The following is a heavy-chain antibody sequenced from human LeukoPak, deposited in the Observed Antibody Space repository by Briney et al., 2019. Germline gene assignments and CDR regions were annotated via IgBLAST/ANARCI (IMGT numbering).Heavy chain of an antibody. Sequence: ASVKVSCKASGYTFTSYYMHWVRQAPGQGLEWMGQINPNSGDTIYAQKFQGRVTMTRDTSISTAYMELSRLRPDDTAVYYCARDPRDGYNSGYWGQGALVTASS. CDR1: GYTFTSYY. CDR3: ARDPRDGYNSGY. V-gene: IGHV1-2*06. J-gene: IGHJ4*02. CDR2: INPNSGDT. D-gene: IGHD5-24*01.